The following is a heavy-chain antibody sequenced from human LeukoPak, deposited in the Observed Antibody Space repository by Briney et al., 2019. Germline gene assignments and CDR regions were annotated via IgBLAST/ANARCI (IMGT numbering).Heavy chain of an antibody. J-gene: IGHJ4*02. CDR2: ISSSDFTT. V-gene: IGHV3-23*01. CDR1: GFSFDTYA. D-gene: IGHD3-16*01. CDR3: AKEREMIMIALGTADF. Sequence: SGGSLRLSCAASGFSFDTYAMGWMRQATGKGLEWVSTISSSDFTTYYADSVKGRFTISRDHSKYTLSLQMSGLTADDTAVYYCAKEREMIMIALGTADFWGQGALVIVSS.